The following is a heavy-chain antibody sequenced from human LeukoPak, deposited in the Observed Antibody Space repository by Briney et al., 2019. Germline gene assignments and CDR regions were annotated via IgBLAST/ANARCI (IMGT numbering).Heavy chain of an antibody. CDR3: ARLRLGELSSDY. V-gene: IGHV1-18*01. Sequence: ASVKVSCKASGYAFTSYGISWVRQAPGQGLEWLGWISAYNGNTNYAQKLQGRVTMTTDTSTSTAYMELRSLRSDDTAVYYCARLRLGELSSDYWSQGTLVTVSS. D-gene: IGHD3-16*02. CDR2: ISAYNGNT. J-gene: IGHJ4*02. CDR1: GYAFTSYG.